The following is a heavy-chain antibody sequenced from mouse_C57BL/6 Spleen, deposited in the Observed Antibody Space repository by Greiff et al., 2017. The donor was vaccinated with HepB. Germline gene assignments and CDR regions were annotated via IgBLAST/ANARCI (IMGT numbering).Heavy chain of an antibody. J-gene: IGHJ3*01. D-gene: IGHD4-1*01. V-gene: IGHV1-82*01. CDR1: GYAFSSSW. CDR3: ARPELVWFAY. CDR2: IYPGDGDT. Sequence: QVQLQQSGPELVKPGASVKISCKASGYAFSSSWMNWVKQRPGKGLEWIGRIYPGDGDTNYNGKFKGKATLTADKSSSTAYMQLSSLTSEYSAVYFCARPELVWFAYWGQGTLVTVSA.